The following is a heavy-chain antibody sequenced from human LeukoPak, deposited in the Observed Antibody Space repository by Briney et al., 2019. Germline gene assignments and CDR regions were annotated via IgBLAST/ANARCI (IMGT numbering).Heavy chain of an antibody. CDR2: ISGSGGST. J-gene: IGHJ4*02. D-gene: IGHD3-10*01. V-gene: IGHV3-23*01. CDR1: EFTFSDYG. Sequence: PGGSLRLSCAASEFTFSDYGMSWVRQAPGKGLEWVSAISGSGGSTYYADSVKGRFTISRDNSKNTLYLQMNSLRAEDTAVYYCAKDHLDLWFGELFFDYWGQGTLVTVSS. CDR3: AKDHLDLWFGELFFDY.